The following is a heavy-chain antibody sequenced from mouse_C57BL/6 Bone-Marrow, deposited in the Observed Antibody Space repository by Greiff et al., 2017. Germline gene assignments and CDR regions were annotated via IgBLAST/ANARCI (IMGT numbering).Heavy chain of an antibody. CDR3: ARTSYYSNLYAMDY. Sequence: VQLQQSGAELVKPGASVKMSCKASGYTFTSYWITWVKQRPGQVLEWIGDIYPGSGSTNYNEKCKSKSTLTVDTSSSTAYMQLSILTSEDSAVYYCARTSYYSNLYAMDYWGQGTSVTVSS. D-gene: IGHD2-5*01. V-gene: IGHV1-55*01. J-gene: IGHJ4*01. CDR1: GYTFTSYW. CDR2: IYPGSGST.